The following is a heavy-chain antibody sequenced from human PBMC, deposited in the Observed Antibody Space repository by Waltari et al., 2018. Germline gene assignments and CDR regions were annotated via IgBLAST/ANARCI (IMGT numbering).Heavy chain of an antibody. V-gene: IGHV3-43D*04. CDR2: MSWDGGST. D-gene: IGHD3-10*01. J-gene: IGHJ4*02. CDR1: GFTFDDSA. CDR3: AKAAAGHYYGSGNPDY. Sequence: EVQLVESGGVVVQPGGSLRRSCAASGFTFDDSAMHWVRQAPENGLECVSLMSWDGGSTYYADSVKGRFTISRDNSKNSLYLQMNSLRAEDTALYYCAKAAAGHYYGSGNPDYWGQGTLVTVSS.